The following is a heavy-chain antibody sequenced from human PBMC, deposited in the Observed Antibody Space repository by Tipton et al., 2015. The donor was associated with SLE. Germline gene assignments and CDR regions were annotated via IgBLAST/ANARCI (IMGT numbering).Heavy chain of an antibody. V-gene: IGHV4-34*01. CDR2: INHSGST. D-gene: IGHD1-26*01. CDR1: GGSFSGYY. J-gene: IGHJ4*02. Sequence: TLSLTCAVYGGSFSGYYWSWIRQPPGKGLEWIGEINHSGSTNYNPSLKSRVTISVDTSKNQFSLKLSSVTAADAAVYYCARLGGSYLFDYWGQGTLVTVSS. CDR3: ARLGGSYLFDY.